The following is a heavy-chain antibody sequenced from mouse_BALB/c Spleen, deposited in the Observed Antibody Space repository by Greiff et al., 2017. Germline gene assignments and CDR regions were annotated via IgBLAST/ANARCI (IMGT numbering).Heavy chain of an antibody. CDR2: ISSGSSTI. J-gene: IGHJ4*01. D-gene: IGHD2-14*01. Sequence: EVKLEESGGGLVQPGGSRKLSCAASGFTFSSFGMHWVRQAPEKGLEWVAYISSGSSTIYYADTVKGRFTISSDNPKNTLFLQMTSLRSEDTAMYYCARKERYDFDGMDYWGQGTPVTVSS. CDR1: GFTFSSFG. CDR3: ARKERYDFDGMDY. V-gene: IGHV5-17*02.